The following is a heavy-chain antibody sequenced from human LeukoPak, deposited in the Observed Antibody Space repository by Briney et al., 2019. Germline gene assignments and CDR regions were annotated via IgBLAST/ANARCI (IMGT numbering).Heavy chain of an antibody. CDR2: IFTDGTMI. CDR1: GFTLSGYW. CDR3: ARDNDYDILGKTNYGMDV. D-gene: IGHD3-9*01. J-gene: IGHJ6*04. V-gene: IGHV3-74*01. Sequence: KTGGSLRLSCAASGFTLSGYWMNWVRQAPGKGLVWVSRIFTDGTMIIYADSVRGRFTISRDNAKNMLYLQMNSLRAEDTAVYYCARDNDYDILGKTNYGMDVWGKGTTVTVSS.